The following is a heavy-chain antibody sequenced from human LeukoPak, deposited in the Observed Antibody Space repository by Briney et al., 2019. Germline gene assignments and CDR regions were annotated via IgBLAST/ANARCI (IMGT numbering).Heavy chain of an antibody. CDR2: ISGSGGST. CDR3: AKVVEGSSGDYHFDY. D-gene: IGHD4-17*01. CDR1: GFTFSSYA. J-gene: IGHJ4*02. Sequence: GGSLRLSCAASGFTFSSYAMSWVRQAPGKGLEWVSAISGSGGSTYYADSVKGRFTISRDNSKNTLYLQMDSLRAEDTAVYYCAKVVEGSSGDYHFDYWGQGTLVTVSS. V-gene: IGHV3-23*01.